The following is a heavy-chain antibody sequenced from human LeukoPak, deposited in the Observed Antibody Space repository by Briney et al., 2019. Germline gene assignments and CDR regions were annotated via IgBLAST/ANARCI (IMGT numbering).Heavy chain of an antibody. CDR1: GFTFSTYA. Sequence: GGSLRLSCAASGFTFSTYAMSWVRQAPGKGLEWVSDISGSGGNTNYADSVKGRFTISRDNSKNTLHLQMNSLRAEDTAVYYCASRHSSGWYYFDYWGQGTLVTVSS. CDR3: ASRHSSGWYYFDY. J-gene: IGHJ4*02. CDR2: ISGSGGNT. V-gene: IGHV3-23*01. D-gene: IGHD6-19*01.